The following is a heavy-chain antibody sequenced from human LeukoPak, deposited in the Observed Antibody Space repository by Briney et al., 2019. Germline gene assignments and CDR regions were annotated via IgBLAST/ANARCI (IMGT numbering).Heavy chain of an antibody. CDR2: ISSSGSTI. Sequence: GGSLRLSCAASGFTFSDYYMSWIRQAPGKGLEWVSYISSSGSTIYYADSVKGRFTISRDNAKNSLYLQMNSLRAEDTAVYYCARVLDDFWSGYYTCFDYWGQGTLVTVSS. D-gene: IGHD3-3*01. V-gene: IGHV3-11*04. CDR1: GFTFSDYY. CDR3: ARVLDDFWSGYYTCFDY. J-gene: IGHJ4*02.